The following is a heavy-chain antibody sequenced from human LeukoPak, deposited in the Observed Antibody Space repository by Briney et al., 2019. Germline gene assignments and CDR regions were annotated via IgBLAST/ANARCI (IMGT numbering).Heavy chain of an antibody. V-gene: IGHV3-23*01. CDR2: ISGSGGST. CDR1: GFTFSSYA. CDR3: ARVGKDCSSTSCYHFDY. Sequence: GGSLRLSCAASGFTFSSYAMSWVRQAPGKGLEWVSAISGSGGSTYYADSVKGRFTISRDNSKNTLYLQMNSLRAEDTAVYYCARVGKDCSSTSCYHFDYWGQGTLVTVSS. D-gene: IGHD2-2*01. J-gene: IGHJ4*02.